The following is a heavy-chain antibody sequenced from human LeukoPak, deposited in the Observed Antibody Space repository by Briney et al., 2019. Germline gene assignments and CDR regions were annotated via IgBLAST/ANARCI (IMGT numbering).Heavy chain of an antibody. CDR3: ARAVLSYCRGGSCPYFDY. J-gene: IGHJ4*01. V-gene: IGHV4-59*01. CDR2: IYYSGST. Sequence: KPSETLSLTCSVSDDSITMYYWTWIRQPPGKGLEWIGYIYYSGSTNYNPSLKSRVTISVDTSKNQFSLKLSPLTAADTAVYYCARAVLSYCRGGSCPYFDYWGQGTLVTVSS. CDR1: DDSITMYY. D-gene: IGHD2-15*01.